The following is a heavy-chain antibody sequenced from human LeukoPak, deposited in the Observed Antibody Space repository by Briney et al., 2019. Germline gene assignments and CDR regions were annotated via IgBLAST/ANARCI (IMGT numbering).Heavy chain of an antibody. CDR2: ISSNSSYI. D-gene: IGHD6-19*01. CDR3: ARDPQYGSSGWYPFDY. CDR1: GFTFSSYS. J-gene: IGHJ4*02. Sequence: PGGSLRLSCAASGFTFSSYSMNWVRQAPGKGLEWVSSISSNSSYIYYADSVKGRFTISRDNAKNSLYLQMNSLRAEDTAVYYCARDPQYGSSGWYPFDYWGQGTLVTVSS. V-gene: IGHV3-21*01.